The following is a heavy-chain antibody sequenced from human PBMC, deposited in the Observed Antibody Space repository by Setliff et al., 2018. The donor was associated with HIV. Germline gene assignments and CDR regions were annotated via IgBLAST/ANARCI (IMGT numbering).Heavy chain of an antibody. V-gene: IGHV4-39*07. J-gene: IGHJ3*01. Sequence: PSETLSLTCTVSGDSINTHYWAWIRQPPGKGLEWIGSIYYTGNTKYNPSLESRVTFSIDTSENQFSLRLASVTAADTAIYYCARDDSIVLVPAIMRGDGFDFWGQGRMVTVS. CDR3: ARDDSIVLVPAIMRGDGFDF. D-gene: IGHD2-2*01. CDR2: IYYTGNT. CDR1: GDSINTHY.